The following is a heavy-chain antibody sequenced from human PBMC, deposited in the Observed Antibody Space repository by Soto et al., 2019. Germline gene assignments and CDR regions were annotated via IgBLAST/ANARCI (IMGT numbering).Heavy chain of an antibody. J-gene: IGHJ5*02. CDR3: ARGNYCSGDRCTDGPNWFGP. CDR2: INAGNGNT. Sequence: QVQLVQSGAEVKKPGASVKVSCKASGYTFTSYAMHWVRQAPGQRLEWMGWINAGNGNTKYSQKFQGRVTITRDTSASTAYMELSSLRSEDTAVYYCARGNYCSGDRCTDGPNWFGPWGQGTLVTVSS. D-gene: IGHD2-15*01. CDR1: GYTFTSYA. V-gene: IGHV1-3*01.